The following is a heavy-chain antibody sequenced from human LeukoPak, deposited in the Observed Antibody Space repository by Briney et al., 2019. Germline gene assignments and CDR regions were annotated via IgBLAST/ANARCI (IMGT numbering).Heavy chain of an antibody. CDR1: GFTFSSYA. CDR2: ISGSGGST. CDR3: AKDLEWELYYFDY. V-gene: IGHV3-23*01. J-gene: IGHJ4*02. D-gene: IGHD1-26*01. Sequence: GGSLRLSCAASGFTFSSYAMSWVRQAPGKGLEWVSAISGSGGSTYYADSVKGRFTISRDNSKNTLYPQMNSLRAEDTAVYYCAKDLEWELYYFDYWGQGTLVTVSS.